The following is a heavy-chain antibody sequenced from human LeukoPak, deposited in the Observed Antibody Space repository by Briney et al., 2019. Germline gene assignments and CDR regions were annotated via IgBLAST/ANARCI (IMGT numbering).Heavy chain of an antibody. V-gene: IGHV1-69*05. D-gene: IGHD3-22*01. CDR2: IIPIFGTA. CDR3: ASLYHTYYYDSSGLGYFDY. CDR1: GGTFSSYA. Sequence: ASVKVSCKASGGTFSSYAISWVRPAPGQGLEWMGGIIPIFGTANYAQKFQGRVTITTDESTSTAYMELSSLRSEDTAVYYCASLYHTYYYDSSGLGYFDYWGQGTLVTVSS. J-gene: IGHJ4*02.